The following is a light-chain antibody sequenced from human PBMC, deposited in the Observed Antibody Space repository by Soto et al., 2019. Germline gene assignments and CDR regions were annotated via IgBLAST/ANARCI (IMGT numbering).Light chain of an antibody. V-gene: IGKV3-11*01. J-gene: IGKJ3*01. CDR2: DAS. CDR3: QQRTRRII. Sequence: EIVLTQSPATLYLSPGERVTLSCRASQNVGTYLAWYQHNPCQAPRLLIYDASDRATGIPARFRGSRSGTEFAHTFGSPVPGDSAVYFCQQRTRRIILGDGTKVDI. CDR1: QNVGTY.